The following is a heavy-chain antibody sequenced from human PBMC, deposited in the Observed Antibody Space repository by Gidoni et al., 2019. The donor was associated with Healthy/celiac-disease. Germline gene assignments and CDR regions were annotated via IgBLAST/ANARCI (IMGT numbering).Heavy chain of an antibody. J-gene: IGHJ5*02. CDR3: ARGLRAWFDP. CDR1: GFTFSSYS. V-gene: IGHV3-21*01. Sequence: EVQLVESGVGLVKPRGSLRLSCAASGFTFSSYSMNWVRQAPGKGLEWVSSISSSSSYIYYADSVKGRFTISRDNAKNSLYLQMNSLRAEDTAVYYCARGLRAWFDPWGQGTLVTVSS. CDR2: ISSSSSYI.